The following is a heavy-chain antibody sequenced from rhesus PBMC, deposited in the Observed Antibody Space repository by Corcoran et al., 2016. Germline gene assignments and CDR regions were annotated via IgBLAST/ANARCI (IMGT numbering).Heavy chain of an antibody. D-gene: IGHD1-26*01. CDR3: AKDRNWNYGLDS. Sequence: EVQLVQSGAEVKRPGESLKISCKTSGYSFNSYWISWVRHMPGKGLEWMGAIDPSDSDTSYNPSFQGQVTISADKSISPAYLQWSRLKASDTATYYCAKDRNWNYGLDSWGQGVVITVSS. CDR1: GYSFNSYW. V-gene: IGHV5-20*01. CDR2: IDPSDSDT. J-gene: IGHJ6*01.